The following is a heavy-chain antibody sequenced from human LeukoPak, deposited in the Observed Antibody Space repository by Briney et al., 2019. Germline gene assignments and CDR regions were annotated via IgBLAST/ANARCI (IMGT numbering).Heavy chain of an antibody. J-gene: IGHJ3*02. Sequence: GASVKVSCKASGYTFTGYYMHWVRQAPGQGLEWMGWINPNSGGTNYAQKFQGRVTTTRDTSISTAYMELSRLRSDDTAVYYCARGSRGYCSSTSCPHDAFDIWGQGTMVTVSS. CDR3: ARGSRGYCSSTSCPHDAFDI. D-gene: IGHD2-2*01. V-gene: IGHV1-2*02. CDR2: INPNSGGT. CDR1: GYTFTGYY.